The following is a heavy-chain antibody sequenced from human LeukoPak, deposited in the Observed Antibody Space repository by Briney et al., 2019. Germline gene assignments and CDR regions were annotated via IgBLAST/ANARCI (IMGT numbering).Heavy chain of an antibody. D-gene: IGHD2-21*01. J-gene: IGHJ6*03. CDR1: GYTFTSYD. Sequence: ASVTVSFKCSGYTFTSYDINWVRQAPGQGVEWMGWMNPNSGKTGYAQKFQGRVTMTRNTSISTAYMELSSLRSEDTAVCYCARGYSSLDYYSYLDVWGKGPTVTVSS. V-gene: IGHV1-8*01. CDR2: MNPNSGKT. CDR3: ARGYSSLDYYSYLDV.